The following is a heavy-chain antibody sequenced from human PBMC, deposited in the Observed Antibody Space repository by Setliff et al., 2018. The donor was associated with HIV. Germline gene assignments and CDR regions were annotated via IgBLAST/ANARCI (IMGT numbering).Heavy chain of an antibody. V-gene: IGHV1-8*02. CDR3: ARDRYGYKPEPFDS. J-gene: IGHJ4*02. CDR2: MSPKSGNT. D-gene: IGHD5-12*01. CDR1: GYTFSIYD. Sequence: ASVKVSCKASGYTFSIYDINWVRQATGQGLQWMGWMSPKSGNTGYARKFQGRVSMTRNTSISTAYMELSSLISEDTAVYYCARDRYGYKPEPFDSWGQGTLVTVSS.